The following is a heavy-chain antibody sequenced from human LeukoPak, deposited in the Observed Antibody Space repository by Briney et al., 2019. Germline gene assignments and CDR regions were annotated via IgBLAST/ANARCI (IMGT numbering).Heavy chain of an antibody. CDR3: ARVLDYGGNWYYYYGMDV. J-gene: IGHJ6*02. D-gene: IGHD4-23*01. Sequence: GGSLRLSCAASGFTFSSYDMHWVRQVTGKGLEWVSAIGTAGDTYYPGSVKGRFTISREITKNSLYLQMNSLRAEDTAVYYCARVLDYGGNWYYYYGMDVWGQGTTVTVSS. CDR2: IGTAGDT. CDR1: GFTFSSYD. V-gene: IGHV3-13*01.